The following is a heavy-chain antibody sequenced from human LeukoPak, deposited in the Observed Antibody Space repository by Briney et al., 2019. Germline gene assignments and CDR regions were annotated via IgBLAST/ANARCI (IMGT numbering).Heavy chain of an antibody. CDR1: GFTFSLYN. D-gene: IGHD5-12*01. Sequence: GGSLRLSCPGSGFTFSLYNMHWVRQAPGKGLEWVALISFGGSPTYYADSVRGRFTISRDNSKNTLFLQMSSLKAEDTAVYYCAREGASNGYHYGMDVWGQGTTVSVSS. V-gene: IGHV3-30*04. CDR2: ISFGGSPT. J-gene: IGHJ6*02. CDR3: AREGASNGYHYGMDV.